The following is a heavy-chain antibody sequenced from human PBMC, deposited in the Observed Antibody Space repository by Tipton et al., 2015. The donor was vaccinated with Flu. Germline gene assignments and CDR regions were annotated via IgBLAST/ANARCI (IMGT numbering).Heavy chain of an antibody. D-gene: IGHD3-22*01. CDR1: GDSINNNY. CDR3: ARVGGDYRDTSGFIPWFDL. J-gene: IGHJ5*02. V-gene: IGHV4-59*01. Sequence: TLSLTCTVSGDSINNNYWSWVRQPAGKGLEWIGYIYYSGITNYNPSLKSRVTISVDTSKNQFSLRLSSVTAADTAVYYCARVGGDYRDTSGFIPWFDLWGQGTLVTVSS. CDR2: IYYSGIT.